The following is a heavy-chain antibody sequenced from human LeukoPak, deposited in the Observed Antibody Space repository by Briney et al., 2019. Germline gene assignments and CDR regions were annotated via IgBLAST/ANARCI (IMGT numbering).Heavy chain of an antibody. V-gene: IGHV4-34*01. D-gene: IGHD3-10*01. Sequence: PSETLSLTCAVYGGSFSGYYWSWIRQPPGKGLEWIGKINHSGNTNYIPSLKSRVTISKDTSKNQFYLKLSSVTAADTAVYYCASAVGGLLWFGEPRSFDYWGQGTLVTVSS. CDR1: GGSFSGYY. J-gene: IGHJ4*02. CDR3: ASAVGGLLWFGEPRSFDY. CDR2: INHSGNT.